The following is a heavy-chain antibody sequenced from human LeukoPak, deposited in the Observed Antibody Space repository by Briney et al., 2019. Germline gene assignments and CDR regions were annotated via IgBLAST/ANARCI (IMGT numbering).Heavy chain of an antibody. V-gene: IGHV3-23*01. CDR2: INNSGGST. J-gene: IGHJ4*02. CDR3: ARGRPHGNDY. CDR1: GFTLNNYA. D-gene: IGHD4-23*01. Sequence: GGSLRLFCAASGFTLNNYAMSWVRQAPGKGLEWVSIINNSGGSTYYADSVKGRFSISRDNAKNTLYLQMNSLRVEDTAVYYCARGRPHGNDYWGQGTLVTVSS.